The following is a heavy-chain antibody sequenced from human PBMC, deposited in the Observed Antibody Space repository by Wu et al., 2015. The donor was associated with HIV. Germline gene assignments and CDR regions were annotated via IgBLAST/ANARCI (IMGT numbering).Heavy chain of an antibody. CDR2: IIPIFGTA. J-gene: IGHJ5*02. CDR1: GGTFSSYA. V-gene: IGHV1-69*13. Sequence: QVQLVQSGAEVKKPGSSVKVSCKASGGTFSSYAISWVRQAPGQGLEWMGRIIPIFGTANYAQKFQGRVTITADESTSTAYMELSSLRSEDTAVYYCASEGRGRTAGYYGSVFDPWGQGTLVTVSS. CDR3: ASEGRGRTAGYYGSVFDP. D-gene: IGHD3-10*01.